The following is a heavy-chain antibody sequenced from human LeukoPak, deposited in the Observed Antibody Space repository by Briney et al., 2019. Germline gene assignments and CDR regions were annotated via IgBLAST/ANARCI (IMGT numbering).Heavy chain of an antibody. D-gene: IGHD3-22*01. CDR3: ARVLAYYDSSGYSFDY. CDR2: ISAYNGNT. Sequence: ASVKVSCKASGYTFTSYGISWVRQAPGQGLEWMGWISAYNGNTNYAQKLQGRVTMTTDTSTNTAYMELRSLRSDDTAVYYCARVLAYYDSSGYSFDYWGQGTLVTVSS. J-gene: IGHJ4*02. CDR1: GYTFTSYG. V-gene: IGHV1-18*01.